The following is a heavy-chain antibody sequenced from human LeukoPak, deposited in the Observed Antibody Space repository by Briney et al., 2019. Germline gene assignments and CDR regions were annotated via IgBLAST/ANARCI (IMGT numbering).Heavy chain of an antibody. CDR1: GYTFTDYF. V-gene: IGHV1-2*06. CDR3: AKGIVGATRKINFFDY. J-gene: IGHJ4*02. D-gene: IGHD1-26*01. Sequence: ASVKVSCKTSGYTFTDYFIHWVRQAPGQGLEWMGRVNPNSAVTESEQKFQGRVTMTRDTSISTVYMELNRLTSDDTAVYYCAKGIVGATRKINFFDYWGQGTLVTVSS. CDR2: VNPNSAVT.